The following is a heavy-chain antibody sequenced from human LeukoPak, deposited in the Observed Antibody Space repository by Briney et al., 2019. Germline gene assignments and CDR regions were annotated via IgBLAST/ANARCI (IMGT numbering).Heavy chain of an antibody. D-gene: IGHD6-19*01. CDR3: ARRVGGTPDY. V-gene: IGHV3-23*01. CDR2: IDDDGGST. CDR1: GFTFSTDV. Sequence: RGSLRLSCAAPGFTFSTDVMTWVRQAPGEGLEWVSAIDDDGGSTDYADSVRGRFTISRDNSKNTLFLQMNRLRADETALYYCARRVGGTPDYWGRGTLVTVSS. J-gene: IGHJ4*02.